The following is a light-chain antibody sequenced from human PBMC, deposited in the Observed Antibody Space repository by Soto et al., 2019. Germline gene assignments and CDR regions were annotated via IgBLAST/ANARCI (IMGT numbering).Light chain of an antibody. CDR1: QSIASY. V-gene: IGKV3-11*01. Sequence: EIILTQSPATLSLSPGERATLSCRASQSIASYLAWYQQKPGQAPRLLIFGASTRATGIPARFNGSRSGTDFTLTISSLEPEDFAVYYCQQRSNWPPLTFGGGTKVEIK. CDR2: GAS. J-gene: IGKJ4*01. CDR3: QQRSNWPPLT.